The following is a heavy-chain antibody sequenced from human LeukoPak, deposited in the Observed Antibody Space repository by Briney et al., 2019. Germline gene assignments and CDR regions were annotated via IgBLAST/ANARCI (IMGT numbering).Heavy chain of an antibody. CDR2: IKSKTDGGTT. CDR1: GFTFSNAW. D-gene: IGHD5-18*01. Sequence: GGSLRLSCAASGFTFSNAWMNWVRQAPGKGLEWVGRIKSKTDGGTTDYAAPVKGRFTISRDDSKNTLYLQMNSLKTEDPAVYYCTTRGTASVMYYFDYWGQGTLVTVSS. V-gene: IGHV3-15*07. J-gene: IGHJ4*02. CDR3: TTRGTASVMYYFDY.